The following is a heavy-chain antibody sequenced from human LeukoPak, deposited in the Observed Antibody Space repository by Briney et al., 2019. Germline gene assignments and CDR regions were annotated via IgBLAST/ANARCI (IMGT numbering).Heavy chain of an antibody. CDR1: GGSISSGSYY. CDR2: IYTSGST. D-gene: IGHD2-15*01. J-gene: IGHJ5*02. V-gene: IGHV4-61*02. CDR3: ARSGIVVVVAASNWFDP. Sequence: SETLSLTCTVPGGSISSGSYYSSWIRQPAGKGLEWIVRIYTSGSTNYNPSLKSRVTISVDTSKNQFSLKLSSVTAADTAVYYCARSGIVVVVAASNWFDPWGQGTLVTVSS.